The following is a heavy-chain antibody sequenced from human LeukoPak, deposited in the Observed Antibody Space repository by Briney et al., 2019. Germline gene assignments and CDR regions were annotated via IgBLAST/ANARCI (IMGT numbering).Heavy chain of an antibody. V-gene: IGHV4-34*01. CDR1: GGSSSGYY. J-gene: IGHJ6*02. CDR2: INHSGST. Sequence: SETLSLTCAIDGGSSSGYYWSGILQPPAEGLQWIGEINHSGSTDYNPSLKSRVNISVDTSKNQFSLKLSSVTAADTAVYYCARANYYGSGSYYYYYYYGMDGWGQGTTVTVSS. CDR3: ARANYYGSGSYYYYYYYGMDG. D-gene: IGHD3-10*01.